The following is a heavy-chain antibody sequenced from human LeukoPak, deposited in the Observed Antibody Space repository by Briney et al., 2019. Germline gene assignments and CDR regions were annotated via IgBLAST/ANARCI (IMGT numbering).Heavy chain of an antibody. J-gene: IGHJ4*02. D-gene: IGHD4-17*01. CDR1: GGSISSYY. Sequence: SETLSLTCTVSGGSISSYYWSWIRQPAGKGLESIGHISTSGSTNYNPSLKSRVTISVVTSKNQFSLKLSSVTATDTAVYYCASGTTVPNLFWGQGTLVTVSS. CDR3: ASGTTVPNLF. V-gene: IGHV4-4*07. CDR2: ISTSGST.